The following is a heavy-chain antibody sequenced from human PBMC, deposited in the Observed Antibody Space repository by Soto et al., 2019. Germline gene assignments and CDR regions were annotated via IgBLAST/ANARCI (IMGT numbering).Heavy chain of an antibody. J-gene: IGHJ4*02. CDR1: GFTFSSYA. V-gene: IGHV3-23*01. Sequence: PGGSLRLSCAASGFTFSSYAMGWVRHDPGKGLEWGSAISGSGGSTYYADSVKGRFTISRDNSKNTLYLQMNSLRAEDTAVYYCAKSFHSCGASYYFDYWGQGTLVTVSS. CDR3: AKSFHSCGASYYFDY. D-gene: IGHD3-10*01. CDR2: ISGSGGST.